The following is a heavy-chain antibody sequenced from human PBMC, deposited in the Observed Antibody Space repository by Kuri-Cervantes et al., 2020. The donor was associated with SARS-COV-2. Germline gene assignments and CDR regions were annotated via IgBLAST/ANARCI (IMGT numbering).Heavy chain of an antibody. V-gene: IGHV4-61*01. CDR2: IYYSGST. D-gene: IGHD3-3*01. J-gene: IGHJ6*02. CDR3: ARATIFGVERPAHYYYDMDV. CDR1: GGSVSSGSYY. Sequence: GSLRLSCTVSGGSVSSGSYYWSWIRQPPGKGLEWIGYIYYSGSTNYNPSLKSRVTISVDKTKNQFSLKLSSVTAADTAVYYCARATIFGVERPAHYYYDMDVWGQGTTVTVSS.